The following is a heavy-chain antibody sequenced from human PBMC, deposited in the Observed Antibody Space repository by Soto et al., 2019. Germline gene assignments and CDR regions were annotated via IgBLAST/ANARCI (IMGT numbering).Heavy chain of an antibody. CDR2: IIPIFGTA. J-gene: IGHJ5*02. CDR3: ARAYYDSSGYPPYWFDP. Sequence: SVKVSCKASGGTFSSYAISWVRQAPGQGLEWMGGIIPIFGTANYAQKFQGRVTITADESTSTAYMELSSLRSEDTAVYYCARAYYDSSGYPPYWFDPWGQGTLVTAPQ. CDR1: GGTFSSYA. V-gene: IGHV1-69*13. D-gene: IGHD3-22*01.